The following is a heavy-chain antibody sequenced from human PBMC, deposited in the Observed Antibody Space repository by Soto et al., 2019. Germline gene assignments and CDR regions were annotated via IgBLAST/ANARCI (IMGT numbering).Heavy chain of an antibody. V-gene: IGHV1-2*02. CDR1: GYTFTDSH. Sequence: ASVKVSCKASGYTFTDSHIHWVRQASGQGLEWLGWINPKTGDTNYPQKFQGRITMTRDTSMSTAYMELTNLTSDDTAVYFCAFGSGSLEFWGQGTQVTVSS. CDR2: INPKTGDT. CDR3: AFGSGSLEF. D-gene: IGHD3-10*01. J-gene: IGHJ4*02.